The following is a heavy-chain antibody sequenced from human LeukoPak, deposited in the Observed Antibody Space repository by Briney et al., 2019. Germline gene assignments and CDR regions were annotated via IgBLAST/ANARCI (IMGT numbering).Heavy chain of an antibody. CDR2: IIPIFGTA. D-gene: IGHD1-26*01. CDR3: ARAHSGSYYTDYYYMDV. CDR1: GGTFSSYA. J-gene: IGHJ6*03. V-gene: IGHV1-69*01. Sequence: ASVKVSCKASGGTFSSYAISWVRQAPGQGLEWMGGIIPIFGTANYAQKFQGRVTITADESTSTAYMELSSLRSEDTAVYYCARAHSGSYYTDYYYMDVWGKGTTVTVSS.